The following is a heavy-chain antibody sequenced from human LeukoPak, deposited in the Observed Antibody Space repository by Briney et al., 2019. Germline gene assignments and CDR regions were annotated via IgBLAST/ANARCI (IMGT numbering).Heavy chain of an antibody. CDR3: AKDDSAVMVFNWLDP. D-gene: IGHD3/OR15-3a*01. J-gene: IGHJ5*02. Sequence: PGGSLRLSCAASGFIFSNYAMSWVRQAPGKGLEWVSAISGSGITTYYADSVKGRFTISRDNSKNTLYLQVNSLRVEDTAIYYCAKDDSAVMVFNWLDPWGQGTLVTVSS. CDR1: GFIFSNYA. V-gene: IGHV3-23*01. CDR2: ISGSGITT.